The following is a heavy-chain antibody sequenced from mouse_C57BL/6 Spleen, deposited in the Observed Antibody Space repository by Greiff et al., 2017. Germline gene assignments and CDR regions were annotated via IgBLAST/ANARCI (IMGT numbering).Heavy chain of an antibody. J-gene: IGHJ1*03. V-gene: IGHV1-69*01. Sequence: QVQLQQPGAELVMPGASVKLSCKASGYTFTSYWMHWVKQRPGQGLEWIGEIDPSDSYTNYNQKFKGKSTLTVDKSSSTAYMQLSSLTSEYSAVYYCARSTVVGWYFDVWGTGTTVTVSS. D-gene: IGHD1-1*01. CDR1: GYTFTSYW. CDR3: ARSTVVGWYFDV. CDR2: IDPSDSYT.